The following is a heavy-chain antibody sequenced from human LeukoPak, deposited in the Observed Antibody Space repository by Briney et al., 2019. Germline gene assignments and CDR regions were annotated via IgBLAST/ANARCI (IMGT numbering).Heavy chain of an antibody. D-gene: IGHD1-26*01. J-gene: IGHJ4*02. CDR2: IRYDGSNK. CDR1: GFTFSSYG. V-gene: IGHV3-30*02. Sequence: GGSLRLSCAASGFTFSSYGMHWVRQAPGKGLEWVAFIRYDGSNKYYADSVKGRFTISRDNSKNTLYLQMNSLRAEDTAVYYCATGDGSYSDYWGQGTLVTVSS. CDR3: ATGDGSYSDY.